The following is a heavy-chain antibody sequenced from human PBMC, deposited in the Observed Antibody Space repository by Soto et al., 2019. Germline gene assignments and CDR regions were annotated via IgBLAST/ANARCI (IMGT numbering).Heavy chain of an antibody. J-gene: IGHJ5*02. V-gene: IGHV4-39*01. Sequence: QLQLQESGPGLVKPSETLSLTCTVSGGSISSSSYYWGWIRQPPGKGLEWIGSIYYSGSTYYNPSLKSRVTISVDTSKNQFSLKLSSVTAADTAVYYCASHDIAAAGDNWFDPWGQGTLVTVSS. D-gene: IGHD6-13*01. CDR2: IYYSGST. CDR1: GGSISSSSYY. CDR3: ASHDIAAAGDNWFDP.